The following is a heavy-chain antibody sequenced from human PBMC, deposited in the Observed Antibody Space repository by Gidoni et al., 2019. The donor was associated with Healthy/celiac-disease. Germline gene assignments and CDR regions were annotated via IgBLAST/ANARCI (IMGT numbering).Heavy chain of an antibody. D-gene: IGHD2-2*01. CDR3: ASNRRLGPAAIYYYYGMDV. J-gene: IGHJ6*02. CDR1: AFTFSSYS. Sequence: EVQLVESGGGLVKPGGSLRLSCAASAFTFSSYSIHWVRQAPGKGLEWVSSISSSSSYIYYADSVKGRFTISRDNAKNSLYLQMNSLRAEDTAVYYCASNRRLGPAAIYYYYGMDVWGQGTTVTVSS. CDR2: ISSSSSYI. V-gene: IGHV3-21*01.